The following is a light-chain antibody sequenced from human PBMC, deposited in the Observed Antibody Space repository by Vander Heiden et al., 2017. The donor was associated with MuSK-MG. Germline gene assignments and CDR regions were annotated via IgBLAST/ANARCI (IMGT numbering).Light chain of an antibody. CDR2: GAS. CDR1: QSVSSSY. Sequence: VLTQSPGTLSLSPGERATLSCRASQSVSSSYLAWYQQKPGQAPRLLIYGASSRATGIPDRFSGSGSGTDFTLTISRLEPEDFAVYYCQQYGSSPLTFGGGTKVEIK. CDR3: QQYGSSPLT. J-gene: IGKJ4*01. V-gene: IGKV3-20*01.